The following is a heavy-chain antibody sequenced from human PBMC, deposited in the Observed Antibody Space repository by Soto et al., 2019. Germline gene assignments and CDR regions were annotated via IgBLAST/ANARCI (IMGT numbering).Heavy chain of an antibody. V-gene: IGHV5-51*01. D-gene: IGHD2-21*02. CDR2: IYPGDSDT. CDR1: GGRCIYYW. J-gene: IGHJ3*02. Sequence: GEPQRVSTKTSGGRCIYYWGAWVRKKHGKGLEWMGIIYPGDSDTRYSPSFQGQITISADKSISTAYLQWSSLKASDTAMYYCARCGGDCSQLGAFDIWGQGTMVTVSS. CDR3: ARCGGDCSQLGAFDI.